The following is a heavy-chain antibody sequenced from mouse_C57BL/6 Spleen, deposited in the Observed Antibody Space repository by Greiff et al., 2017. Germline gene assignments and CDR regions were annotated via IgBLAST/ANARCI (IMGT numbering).Heavy chain of an antibody. CDR3: ARVRLRGAMDY. CDR2: ISSGSSTI. V-gene: IGHV5-17*01. CDR1: GFTFSDYG. Sequence: DVKLVESGGGLVKPGGSLKLSCAASGFTFSDYGMHWVRQAPEKGLEWVAYISSGSSTISYADTVKGRFTISRDNAKSTLFLQMTSLRSEDTAMYYCARVRLRGAMDYWGQGTSVTVSS. D-gene: IGHD2-4*01. J-gene: IGHJ4*01.